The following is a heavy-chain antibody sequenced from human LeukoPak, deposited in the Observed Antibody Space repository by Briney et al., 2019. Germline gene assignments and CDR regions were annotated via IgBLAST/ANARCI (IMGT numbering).Heavy chain of an antibody. V-gene: IGHV3-53*01. CDR3: ARATLDN. J-gene: IGHJ4*02. CDR1: GFSVLSKY. Sequence: PGGSLRLSCAASGFSVLSKYISWVRQAPGKGLEWVSVIYSDGSTKYADSVKARFTISRDNSKNTVYLQMNSLRVEDTALYYCARATLDNWGQGILVTVSS. CDR2: IYSDGST.